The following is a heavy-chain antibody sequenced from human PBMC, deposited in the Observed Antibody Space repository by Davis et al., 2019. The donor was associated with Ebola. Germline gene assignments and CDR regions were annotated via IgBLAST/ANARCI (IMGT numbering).Heavy chain of an antibody. V-gene: IGHV3-48*02. J-gene: IGHJ6*04. CDR1: GFTFSSYS. D-gene: IGHD1-1*01. CDR3: VRPPTLRGV. Sequence: GESLKISCAASGFTFSSYSMNWVRQAPGKGLEWVSYISSSSSTIYYADSVKGRFTISRDNAKNSLYLQMNSLRDEDTAVYYCVRPPTLRGVWGKGTTVTVSS. CDR2: ISSSSSTI.